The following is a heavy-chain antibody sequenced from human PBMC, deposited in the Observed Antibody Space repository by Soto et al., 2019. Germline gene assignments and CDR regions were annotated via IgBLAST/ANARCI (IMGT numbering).Heavy chain of an antibody. CDR2: ISAYNGNT. Sequence: ASVKVSCKASGYTFTSYGMSWVRQAPGQGLEWMGWISAYNGNTNYAQKLQGRVTMTTDTSTSTAYMELRSLRSDDTAVYYCARDRDIVVVPAAISNYYYGMDVWGQGTTVTVSS. V-gene: IGHV1-18*04. CDR3: ARDRDIVVVPAAISNYYYGMDV. J-gene: IGHJ6*02. CDR1: GYTFTSYG. D-gene: IGHD2-2*02.